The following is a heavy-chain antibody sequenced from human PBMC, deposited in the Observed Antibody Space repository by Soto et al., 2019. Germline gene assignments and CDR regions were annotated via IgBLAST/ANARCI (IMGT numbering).Heavy chain of an antibody. D-gene: IGHD1-1*01. V-gene: IGHV1-2*02. CDR1: GYTFSDYY. Sequence: ASVKVSCKASGYTFSDYYIHWVRQAPGQGLEWMGWINPNSGGTKYAPKFQGGVTMTRDTSITTAYMELSRLRSGDTAVYSCATEPETAKPEGLDFWGQGTLVTVSS. CDR3: ATEPETAKPEGLDF. CDR2: INPNSGGT. J-gene: IGHJ4*02.